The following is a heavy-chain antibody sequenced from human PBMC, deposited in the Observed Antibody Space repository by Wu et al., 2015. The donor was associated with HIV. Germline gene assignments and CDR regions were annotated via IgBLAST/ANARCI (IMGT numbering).Heavy chain of an antibody. J-gene: IGHJ6*02. V-gene: IGHV1-18*01. D-gene: IGHD1-26*01. CDR3: AKANRIVISGIDYYHQYGMDV. CDR1: GYTFLNYG. Sequence: LVQSGPEAKRPGASVKISCKASGYTFLNYGITWVRQAPGQGLEWVAWISVYNGNTNIAQKVKDRVTMTTDVSTNTVYMELRRLTSDDTAVYYCAKANRIVISGIDYYHQYGMDVWGQGTTVTVSS. CDR2: ISVYNGNT.